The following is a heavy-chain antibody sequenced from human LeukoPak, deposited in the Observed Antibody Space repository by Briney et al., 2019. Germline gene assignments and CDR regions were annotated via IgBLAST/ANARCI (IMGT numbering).Heavy chain of an antibody. D-gene: IGHD1/OR15-1a*01. Sequence: ASVKVSCKASGYTFTGYYMHWVRQAPGQGLEWMGWISAYNGATNYAQKLQGRVTMTTDTSTSTAYMELRSLRSDDTAVYYCARGTEEVHSWGQGTLVTVSS. CDR1: GYTFTGYY. J-gene: IGHJ4*02. CDR3: ARGTEEVHS. V-gene: IGHV1-18*04. CDR2: ISAYNGAT.